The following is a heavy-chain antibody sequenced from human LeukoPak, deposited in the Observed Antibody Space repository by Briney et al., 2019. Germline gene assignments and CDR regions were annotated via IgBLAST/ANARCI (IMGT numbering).Heavy chain of an antibody. Sequence: GGSLRLSCAASGFTFSDYYMSWIRQAPGKGLEWVSYISSSGSTICYADSVKGRFTISRDNAKNSLYLQMNSLRAEDTAVYYCARVGEVRGFYYYYYGMDVWGQGTTVTVSS. CDR1: GFTFSDYY. J-gene: IGHJ6*02. CDR3: ARVGEVRGFYYYYYGMDV. D-gene: IGHD3-10*01. CDR2: ISSSGSTI. V-gene: IGHV3-11*01.